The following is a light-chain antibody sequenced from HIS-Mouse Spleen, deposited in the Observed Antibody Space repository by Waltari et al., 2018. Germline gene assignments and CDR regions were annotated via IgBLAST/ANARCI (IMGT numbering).Light chain of an antibody. J-gene: IGLJ2*01. Sequence: SSELTQDPAVSVALGQTVRITCQGDSLRSYYASWYQQKPGQAPVLVIYGKNNRPSGIPDRVSGSSSGSTASLTITGAQAEDEADYYCNSRDSSGNHVVFGGGTKLTVL. V-gene: IGLV3-19*01. CDR3: NSRDSSGNHVV. CDR2: GKN. CDR1: SLRSYY.